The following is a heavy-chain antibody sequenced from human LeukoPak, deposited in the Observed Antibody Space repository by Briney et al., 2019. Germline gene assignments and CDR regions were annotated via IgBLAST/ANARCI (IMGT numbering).Heavy chain of an antibody. Sequence: PGGSPRLSCAASGFTFSDNYMSWIRQAPWKGLEWVSYISSSGSTIYYADSVKGRFTISRDNAKNSLYLQMNSLRAEDTAVYYCATEGMKGYYYYYYMDVWGKGTTVTVSS. D-gene: IGHD6-13*01. CDR1: GFTFSDNY. J-gene: IGHJ6*03. CDR3: ATEGMKGYYYYYYMDV. CDR2: ISSSGSTI. V-gene: IGHV3-11*04.